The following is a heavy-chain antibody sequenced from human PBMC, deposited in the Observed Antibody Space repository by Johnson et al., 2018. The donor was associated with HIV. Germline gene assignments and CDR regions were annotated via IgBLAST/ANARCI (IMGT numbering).Heavy chain of an antibody. CDR3: ATLVSDYDDTLTDDAFHI. Sequence: QVQLVESGGGVVQPGGSLRLSCAASGFTVSSYFMNWVRQAPGKGLEWVAFIRNDGTNKYYVESVKGRFTISRDNSKNTLYLQINSLRAEDSAIYYCATLVSDYDDTLTDDAFHIWGQGTVLTVSS. V-gene: IGHV3-30*02. J-gene: IGHJ3*02. CDR1: GFTVSSYF. CDR2: IRNDGTNK. D-gene: IGHD4-17*01.